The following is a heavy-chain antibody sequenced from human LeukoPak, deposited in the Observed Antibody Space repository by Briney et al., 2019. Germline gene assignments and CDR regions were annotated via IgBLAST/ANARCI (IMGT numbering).Heavy chain of an antibody. Sequence: PSETLSLTCSVSGGSISTYYWSWIRQPPGKGLEWIGYVYYSGSTDYNPSLESRVTVSVDTSKNQFSLKLSSVTAADTAVYYCARGGWVRLANDYWGQGTLVTVSS. CDR1: GGSISTYY. CDR3: ARGGWVRLANDY. CDR2: VYYSGST. D-gene: IGHD6-19*01. V-gene: IGHV4-59*08. J-gene: IGHJ4*02.